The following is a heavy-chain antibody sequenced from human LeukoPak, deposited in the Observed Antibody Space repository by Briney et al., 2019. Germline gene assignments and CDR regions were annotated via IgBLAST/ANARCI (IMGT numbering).Heavy chain of an antibody. CDR3: ARSTWDSSSGYYPDY. CDR2: INPNSGGT. Sequence: ASVKVSCKASGYTFTGYYMHWVRQAPGQGLEWMGWINPNSGGTKYAQKFQGRVTLTRDTSISTAYMELNRLRSDDTAVYYCARSTWDSSSGYYPDYWGQGTPVTVSS. V-gene: IGHV1-2*02. D-gene: IGHD3-22*01. J-gene: IGHJ4*02. CDR1: GYTFTGYY.